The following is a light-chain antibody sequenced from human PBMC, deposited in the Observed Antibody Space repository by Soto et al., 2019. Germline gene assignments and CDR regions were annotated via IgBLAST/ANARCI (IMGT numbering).Light chain of an antibody. CDR2: LNSDGSH. J-gene: IGLJ3*02. Sequence: QPVLTQPPSASASLGASVKLTCTLSSGHNSYAIAWHQQQPEKGPRYLMKLNSDGSHSKGDGIPDRFSGSSSGAERYLSMCSLQSEDEADECCQSWSSDMRVFGGGTRLTVL. V-gene: IGLV4-69*01. CDR1: SGHNSYA. CDR3: QSWSSDMRV.